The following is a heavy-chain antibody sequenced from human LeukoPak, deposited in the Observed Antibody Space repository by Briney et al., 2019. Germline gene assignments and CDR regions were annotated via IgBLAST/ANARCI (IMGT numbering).Heavy chain of an antibody. D-gene: IGHD3-22*01. Sequence: SETVSLTCDVYGGSFSGYYWSWMRQPTGKGLEWIGVINHSGSTNYNPSLKSRVAISVDTSKNQFSLKLSSVTAADTAVYYCARGSSGDYWPWGQGTLVTVSS. CDR1: GGSFSGYY. CDR2: INHSGST. J-gene: IGHJ5*02. CDR3: ARGSSGDYWP. V-gene: IGHV4-34*01.